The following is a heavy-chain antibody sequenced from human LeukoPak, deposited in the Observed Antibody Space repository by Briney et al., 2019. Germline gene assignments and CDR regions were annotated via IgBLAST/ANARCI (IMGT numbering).Heavy chain of an antibody. CDR1: GGTFSSYA. V-gene: IGHV1-69*01. Sequence: SVKVSCKASGGTFSSYAISRVRQAPGQGLEWMGGIIPIFGTANYAQKFQGTVTITADESTSTAYMELSSLRSEDTAVYYCARDVTDSLPWYYYMDVWGKGTTVTVSS. J-gene: IGHJ6*03. D-gene: IGHD5-18*01. CDR2: IIPIFGTA. CDR3: ARDVTDSLPWYYYMDV.